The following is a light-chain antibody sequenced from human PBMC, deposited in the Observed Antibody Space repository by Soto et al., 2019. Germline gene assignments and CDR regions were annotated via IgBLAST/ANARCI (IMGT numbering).Light chain of an antibody. CDR1: SSDVGGYDY. Sequence: QSVLTQPPSASGSPGQSVTISCTGTSSDVGGYDYVSWYQQHPGKAPKLMIYEVTKRPSGVPDRFSGSKSGNTASLTVSGLQAEDEADYSCCSHAGSYTFVFGTGTKVTVL. CDR3: CSHAGSYTFV. J-gene: IGLJ1*01. V-gene: IGLV2-8*01. CDR2: EVT.